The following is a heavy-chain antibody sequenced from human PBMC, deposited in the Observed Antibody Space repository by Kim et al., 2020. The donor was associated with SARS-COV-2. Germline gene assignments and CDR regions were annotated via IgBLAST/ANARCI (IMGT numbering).Heavy chain of an antibody. D-gene: IGHD2-15*01. CDR3: ARVGYCSGGRCYSPGHYYDMDV. J-gene: IGHJ6*02. V-gene: IGHV1-69*13. CDR1: GGTFTSYV. CDR2: IIPMFGTA. Sequence: SVKVSCKASGGTFTSYVISWVRQAPGQGLEWMGGIIPMFGTANYAQKFQGRVTIIADQSTSTAYMELSSLRSEDTAVYYCARVGYCSGGRCYSPGHYYDMDVWGQGTTVTVSS.